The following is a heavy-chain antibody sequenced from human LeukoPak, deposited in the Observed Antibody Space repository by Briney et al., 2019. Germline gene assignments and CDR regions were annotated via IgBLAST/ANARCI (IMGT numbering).Heavy chain of an antibody. CDR2: IYTSGST. Sequence: SETLSLTCTVSGGSISSYYWSWIRQHPGKGLEWIGYIYTSGSTNYNPSLKSRVTISVDTSKNQFSLKLSSVTAAATAVYYCARHRSLYGGVIHYGGQGTLVTVSS. CDR3: ARHRSLYGGVIHY. V-gene: IGHV4-4*09. CDR1: GGSISSYY. J-gene: IGHJ4*02. D-gene: IGHD4-23*01.